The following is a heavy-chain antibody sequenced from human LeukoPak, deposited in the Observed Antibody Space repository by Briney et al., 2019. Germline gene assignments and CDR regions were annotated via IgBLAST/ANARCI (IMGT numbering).Heavy chain of an antibody. Sequence: GESLKISCKGSGYSINNYWIGWVRQMPGKGLEWMGIIYPADSDIRYSPSFQGQVTISADKSISTAYLQWSSLKASDTAMYYCARTYDTPPIFDIWGQGTMVTVSS. CDR1: GYSINNYW. J-gene: IGHJ3*02. CDR3: ARTYDTPPIFDI. CDR2: IYPADSDI. D-gene: IGHD3-22*01. V-gene: IGHV5-51*01.